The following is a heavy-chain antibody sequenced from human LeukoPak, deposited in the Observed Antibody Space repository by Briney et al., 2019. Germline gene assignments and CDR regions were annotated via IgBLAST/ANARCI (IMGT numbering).Heavy chain of an antibody. CDR2: IYTSGST. CDR3: ARGSNPTTSFDY. Sequence: SSETLSLTCTVSGGSISSYYWSWIRQPAGKGLEWIGRIYTSGSTNYNPSLKSRVTMSVDTSKNQFSLKLSSVTAADTAVYYCARGSNPTTSFDYWDQGTLVTVSS. D-gene: IGHD1-26*01. V-gene: IGHV4-4*07. CDR1: GGSISSYY. J-gene: IGHJ4*02.